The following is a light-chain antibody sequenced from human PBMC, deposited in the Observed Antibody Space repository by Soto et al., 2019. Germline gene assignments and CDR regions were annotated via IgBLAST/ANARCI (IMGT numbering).Light chain of an antibody. CDR1: QSVSSNY. CDR3: LRYSSSQWT. J-gene: IGKJ1*01. V-gene: IGKV3-20*01. CDR2: GAS. Sequence: EIVLAQPTDTLSLSPGERATLSGSASQSVSSNYLARYQQKPGQAPRLLIFGASIRATGIPDRFSGSGSGTDFTLTITRLEPEDFAVYFCLRYSSSQWTFGQGTQV.